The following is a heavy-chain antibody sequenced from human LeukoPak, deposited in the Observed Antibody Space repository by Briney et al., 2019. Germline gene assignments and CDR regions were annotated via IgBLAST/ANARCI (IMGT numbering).Heavy chain of an antibody. CDR3: ARAPVSYYYDSSPFDY. J-gene: IGHJ4*02. V-gene: IGHV1-2*02. CDR2: INPNSGGT. Sequence: ASVKVSCKASGYTFTGYYMHWVRQAPGQGLEWKGWINPNSGGTNYAQKFQGRVTMTRDTSISTAYMELSRLRSDDTAVYYCARAPVSYYYDSSPFDYWGQGTLVTVSS. CDR1: GYTFTGYY. D-gene: IGHD3-22*01.